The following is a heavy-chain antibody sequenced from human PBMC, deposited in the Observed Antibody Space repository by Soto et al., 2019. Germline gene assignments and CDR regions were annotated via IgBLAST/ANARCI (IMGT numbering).Heavy chain of an antibody. CDR2: IYYSGST. D-gene: IGHD6-13*01. CDR3: AREGIAAADAQYNWFDP. J-gene: IGHJ5*02. Sequence: SETLSLTCTVSGGSISSGDYYWSWIRQPPGKGLEWIGYIYYSGSTYYNPSLKSRVTISVDTSKNQFSLKLSSVTAADTAVYYCAREGIAAADAQYNWFDPWGQGTLVTVS. CDR1: GGSISSGDYY. V-gene: IGHV4-30-4*01.